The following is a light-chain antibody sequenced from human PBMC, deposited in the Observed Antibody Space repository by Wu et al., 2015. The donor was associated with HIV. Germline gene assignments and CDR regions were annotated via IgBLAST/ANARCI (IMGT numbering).Light chain of an antibody. V-gene: IGKV3-20*01. CDR2: GVT. J-gene: IGKJ4*01. CDR3: QQYADSPLT. CDR1: QSVNTNY. Sequence: ETVLTQSPATLSLSPGERATLSCRASQSVNTNYLAWHQQRPGQTPRLLIYGVTTRATGIPDRFSGSGSGTDFTLTISRLEPEDFAVYYCQQYADSPLTFGGGTKVEIK.